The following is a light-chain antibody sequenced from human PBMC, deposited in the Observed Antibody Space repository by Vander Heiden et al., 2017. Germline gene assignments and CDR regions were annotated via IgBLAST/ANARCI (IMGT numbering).Light chain of an antibody. V-gene: IGLV1-51*01. CDR2: DSN. CDR3: GTWDSSLSAAF. J-gene: IGLJ2*01. CDR1: SSNIGNNY. Sequence: SVLTQPPSVSAAPGQKVTISCSGSSSNIGNNYVSWYQHLPGTAPKLLIYDSNKRPSGIPDRFSGSKSGTSATLGITGLQTGDEADYYCGTWDSSLSAAFFGGGTKLTVL.